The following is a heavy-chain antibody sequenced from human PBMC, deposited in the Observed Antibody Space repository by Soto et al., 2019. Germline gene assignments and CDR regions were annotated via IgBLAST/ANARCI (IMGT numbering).Heavy chain of an antibody. CDR2: IYRTGST. Sequence: QVQLHESGPGLVKPSGTLSLTCAVSGGSFTSNNWWTWVRQPPGQGLEWIGEIYRTGSTNYNPSLKSRVTISLDKSENQFSLKVTSLTAADTAVYYCASRDPGTSVDYWGQGTLVTVSS. J-gene: IGHJ4*02. CDR3: ASRDPGTSVDY. D-gene: IGHD1-7*01. CDR1: GGSFTSNNW. V-gene: IGHV4-4*02.